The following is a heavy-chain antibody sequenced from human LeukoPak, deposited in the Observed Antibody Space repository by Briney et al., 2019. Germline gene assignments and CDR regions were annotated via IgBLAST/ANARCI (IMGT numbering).Heavy chain of an antibody. Sequence: ASVKVSCKASGYTFTGYYMHWVRQAPGQGLEWMGWINPNSGGTNYAQKFQGRVTMTRDTSISTAYMELSRLRSDDTAVYYCARVVPAAIRFDHYYYYMDVWGKGTTVTVSS. CDR1: GYTFTGYY. CDR3: ARVVPAAIRFDHYYYYMDV. V-gene: IGHV1-2*02. CDR2: INPNSGGT. D-gene: IGHD2-2*01. J-gene: IGHJ6*03.